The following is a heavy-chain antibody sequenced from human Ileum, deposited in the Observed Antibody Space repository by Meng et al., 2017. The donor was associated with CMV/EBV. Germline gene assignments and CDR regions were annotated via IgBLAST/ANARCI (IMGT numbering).Heavy chain of an antibody. CDR1: GFGFSTAA. Sequence: GFGFSTAAMHWVRQVPGKGLEWVAIVSYDGGKRYYADSVKGRFTVSRDNSKSTLFLQMNSLRPEDTATYYCARDPSVRIFLYYFDDWGQGTLVTVSS. V-gene: IGHV3-30-3*01. CDR3: ARDPSVRIFLYYFDD. CDR2: VSYDGGKR. D-gene: IGHD3-3*01. J-gene: IGHJ4*02.